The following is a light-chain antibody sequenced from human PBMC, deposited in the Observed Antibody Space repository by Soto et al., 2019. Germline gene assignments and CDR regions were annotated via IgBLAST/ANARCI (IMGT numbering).Light chain of an antibody. J-gene: IGLJ1*01. Sequence: QSALAQPPSASGSPGQSVAISCTGTTSDVGGYNFVSWYQQHPGKAPKLIIYEATKRPSGVPDRFSGAWSGNTASLIVSGLQAEDEADYYCSAFARSEGYVFGSGTKVTVL. CDR2: EAT. CDR3: SAFARSEGYV. CDR1: TSDVGGYNF. V-gene: IGLV2-8*01.